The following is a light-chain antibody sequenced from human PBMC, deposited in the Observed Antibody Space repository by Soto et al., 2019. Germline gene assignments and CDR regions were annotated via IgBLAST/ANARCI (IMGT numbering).Light chain of an antibody. CDR2: GAS. J-gene: IGKJ1*01. Sequence: EIVMTQSPATLSVSPGERATLSCRASQSVSSNLAWYQLKPGQAPRLLIYGASTRTTGIPARFSGSGSGTEITLTIGSLQSEDFAVYYCQQYNNWPRTFGQGNKVEIK. CDR3: QQYNNWPRT. CDR1: QSVSSN. V-gene: IGKV3-15*01.